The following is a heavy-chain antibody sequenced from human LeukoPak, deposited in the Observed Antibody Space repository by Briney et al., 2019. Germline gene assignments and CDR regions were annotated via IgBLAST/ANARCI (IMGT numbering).Heavy chain of an antibody. CDR3: ARDSASTGYYYYSFYYMDV. V-gene: IGHV1-2*02. CDR1: GYTFTGYY. Sequence: ASVKVSCKASGYTFTGYYIHWVRQAPGQGLEWMGWINPNSGDPNYAQKFQGRVTMTRDTSTSTAYMELSRLRSDDTAVYYCARDSASTGYYYYSFYYMDVWGKGTTVTISS. CDR2: INPNSGDP. D-gene: IGHD3-22*01. J-gene: IGHJ6*03.